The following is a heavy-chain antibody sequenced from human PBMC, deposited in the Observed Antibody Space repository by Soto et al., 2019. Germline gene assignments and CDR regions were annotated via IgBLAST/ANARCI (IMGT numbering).Heavy chain of an antibody. Sequence: SETLSLTCTVTGDSISSRSYYWGWIRQPPGKGLEWIGSIYYSGSTYNNPSLRSRVSMSIDTSKDQFSLKLKSVTAADTALYFCARQRTSVATQAYFDAWGPSSVVTVSS. CDR3: ARQRTSVATQAYFDA. CDR2: IYYSGST. D-gene: IGHD3-10*01. CDR1: GDSISSRSYY. V-gene: IGHV4-39*01. J-gene: IGHJ4*02.